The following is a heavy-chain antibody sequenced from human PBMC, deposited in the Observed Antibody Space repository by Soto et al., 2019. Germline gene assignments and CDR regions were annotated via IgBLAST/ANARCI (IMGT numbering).Heavy chain of an antibody. CDR1: GGSISSSNW. D-gene: IGHD3-10*01. V-gene: IGHV4-4*02. CDR3: ATLPRYYGSGSYSWFDP. CDR2: IYHSGST. J-gene: IGHJ5*02. Sequence: PSETLSLTCAVSGGSISSSNWWSWVRQPPGKGLEWIGEIYHSGSTNYNPSLKSRVTISVDKSKNQFSLKLSSVTAADTAVYYCATLPRYYGSGSYSWFDPWGQGTLVTVSS.